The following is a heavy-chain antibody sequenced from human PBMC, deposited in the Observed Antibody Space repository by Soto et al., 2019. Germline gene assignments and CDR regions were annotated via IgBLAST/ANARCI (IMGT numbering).Heavy chain of an antibody. CDR2: IKSKTDGGTT. Sequence: GGSLRLSCAASGFTFSNAWMSWVRQAPGKGLEWVGRIKSKTDGGTTDYAAPVKGRFTISRDDSKNTLYLQMNSLKTEDTAVYYCTTLLLGYCTNGVCYYDYWGQGTLVTVSS. CDR1: GFTFSNAW. CDR3: TTLLLGYCTNGVCYYDY. D-gene: IGHD2-8*01. J-gene: IGHJ4*02. V-gene: IGHV3-15*01.